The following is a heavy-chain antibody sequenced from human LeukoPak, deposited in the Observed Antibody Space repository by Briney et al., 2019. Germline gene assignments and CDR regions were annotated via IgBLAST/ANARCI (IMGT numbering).Heavy chain of an antibody. Sequence: GGSLKLSCTASGYTFSIYSMHWVRQAPGQGLEWISSISSSNVYIYHADSLQGRFTVSRDNAKNSPYMQMNSLRADDTAVYYCARGEGSGVGYSYGTLDYYYYMDVWGKGTTVTISS. CDR2: ISSSNVYI. V-gene: IGHV3-21*04. D-gene: IGHD5-18*01. CDR3: ARGEGSGVGYSYGTLDYYYYMDV. CDR1: GYTFSIYS. J-gene: IGHJ6*03.